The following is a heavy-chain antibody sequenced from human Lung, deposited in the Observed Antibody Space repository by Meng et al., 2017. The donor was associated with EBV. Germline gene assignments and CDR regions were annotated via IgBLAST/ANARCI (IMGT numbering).Heavy chain of an antibody. Sequence: EVQLVESGGGRVKPGGSLRLSCAASGFTFSSYSMNWVRQAPGKVLEWVSSISSSSSYIYYADSVKGRFTISRDNAKNSLYLQMNSQRAEDTAVYYCARDPLTTGLLDYWGQGTLVTVSS. D-gene: IGHD3-3*01. CDR2: ISSSSSYI. J-gene: IGHJ4*02. V-gene: IGHV3-21*01. CDR1: GFTFSSYS. CDR3: ARDPLTTGLLDY.